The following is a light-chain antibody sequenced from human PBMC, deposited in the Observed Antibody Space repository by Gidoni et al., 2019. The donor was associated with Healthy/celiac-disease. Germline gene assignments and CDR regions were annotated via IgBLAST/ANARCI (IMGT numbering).Light chain of an antibody. CDR1: QSLLHSNGYNY. CDR3: MQALQTPRT. CDR2: LGS. J-gene: IGKJ1*01. V-gene: IGKV2-28*01. Sequence: DLVMTRSPLSLPVTPGEPASISCTSSQSLLHSNGYNYLDWYLQKPGQSPQLLIYLGSNRASGVPDRFSGSGSGTDFTLKISRVEAEDVGVYYCMQALQTPRTFGQGTKVEIK.